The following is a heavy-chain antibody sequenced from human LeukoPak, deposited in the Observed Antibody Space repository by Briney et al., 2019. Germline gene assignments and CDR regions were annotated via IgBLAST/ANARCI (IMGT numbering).Heavy chain of an antibody. D-gene: IGHD3-10*01. Sequence: RPGGSLRLSCAASGFTFSSYSMNWVRQAPGKGLEWVAYISSSNSSINNADSVKGRFTISRDNSKNSLYLQMNSLRAEDTALYYCAKEVGYGFDIWGQGTMVTVSS. V-gene: IGHV3-48*04. CDR2: ISSSNSSI. CDR1: GFTFSSYS. CDR3: AKEVGYGFDI. J-gene: IGHJ3*02.